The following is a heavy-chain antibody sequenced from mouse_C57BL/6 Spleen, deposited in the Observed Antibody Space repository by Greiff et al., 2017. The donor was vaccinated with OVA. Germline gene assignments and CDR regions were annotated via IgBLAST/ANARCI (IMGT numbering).Heavy chain of an antibody. CDR3: ARTPDYYGSSSYYAMDY. CDR2: IHPNSGST. Sequence: VQLQQPGAELVKPGASVKLSCKASGYTFTSYWMHWVKQRPGQGLEWIGMIHPNSGSTNYNEKFKSKATLTVDKSSSTAYMQLSSLTSEDSAVYYCARTPDYYGSSSYYAMDYWGQGTSVTVSS. J-gene: IGHJ4*01. V-gene: IGHV1-64*01. D-gene: IGHD1-1*01. CDR1: GYTFTSYW.